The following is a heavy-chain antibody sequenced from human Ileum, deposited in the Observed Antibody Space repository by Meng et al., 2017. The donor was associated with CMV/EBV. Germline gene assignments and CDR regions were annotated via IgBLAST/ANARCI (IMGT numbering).Heavy chain of an antibody. V-gene: IGHV4-34*01. D-gene: IGHD5-24*01. Sequence: QVRLHQWGAGLLKPPETLALTWPGSGAPLNGCFCSWIRQPPGRGLEWIGEVKNRGRTNYNPSLKSRLTISIDTSKRQLSLMVTSVTAADSAIYYCASGRLQFTPSALQHWGPGTLVTVSS. CDR2: VKNRGRT. CDR1: GAPLNGCF. J-gene: IGHJ1*01. CDR3: ASGRLQFTPSALQH.